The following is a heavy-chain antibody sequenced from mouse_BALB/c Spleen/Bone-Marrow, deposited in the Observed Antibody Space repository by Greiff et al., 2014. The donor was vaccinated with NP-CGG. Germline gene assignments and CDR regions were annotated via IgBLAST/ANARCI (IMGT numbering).Heavy chain of an antibody. J-gene: IGHJ4*01. Sequence: DLVKPGASVKLSCKASGYTFTSYWINWIKQRPGQGLEWIGRIAPGSGSTYYDEMFKGKATLTVDTSSSTAYIQLSSLSSEDAAVYFCARSYSGRAMDYWGQGTSVTVSS. V-gene: IGHV1S41*01. CDR3: ARSYSGRAMDY. CDR2: IAPGSGST. CDR1: GYTFTSYW. D-gene: IGHD1-1*01.